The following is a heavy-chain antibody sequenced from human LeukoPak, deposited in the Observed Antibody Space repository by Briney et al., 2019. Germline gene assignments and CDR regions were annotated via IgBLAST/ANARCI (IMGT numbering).Heavy chain of an antibody. V-gene: IGHV3-7*01. Sequence: PSETLSLTCTVSGGSISSYYWSWVRQAPGKGLEWVANIKQDGSEKYYVDSVKGRFTISRDNAKNSLYLQMNSLRAEDTAVYYCARLNGYINWFDPWGQGTLVTVSS. CDR3: ARLNGYINWFDP. CDR2: IKQDGSEK. D-gene: IGHD6-13*01. CDR1: GGSISSYY. J-gene: IGHJ5*02.